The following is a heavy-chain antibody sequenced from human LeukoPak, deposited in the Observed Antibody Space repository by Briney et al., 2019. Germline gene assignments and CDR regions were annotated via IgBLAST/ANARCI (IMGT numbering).Heavy chain of an antibody. D-gene: IGHD6-13*01. CDR2: ISGSGGTT. V-gene: IGHV3-23*01. J-gene: IGHJ4*01. Sequence: GGSLRLSCAASGFTFSSYAMSWVRQAPGKGLEWVSAISGSGGTTHYADSVKGRFTISRDNSKNTLCLQMNSLRAEDTAVYYCANQVSGIAAACTYDYWGQGTLVTVSS. CDR3: ANQVSGIAAACTYDY. CDR1: GFTFSSYA.